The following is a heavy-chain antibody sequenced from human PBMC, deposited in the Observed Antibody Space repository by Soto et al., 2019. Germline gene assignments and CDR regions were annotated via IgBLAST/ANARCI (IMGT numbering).Heavy chain of an antibody. D-gene: IGHD3-22*01. CDR3: ARDNYCYETCGYRMFDY. Sequence: QVQLQESGPGLVKSSETLSLTCAVSGSSMTSGPFWGWIRQSPGKGLEWIGSIYHTGNTFYSPSLQSRVSIALDTSNNQFSLRLTSMTAADTAVYYCARDNYCYETCGYRMFDYWGQGILVTVSS. V-gene: IGHV4-38-2*02. CDR1: GSSMTSGPF. J-gene: IGHJ4*02. CDR2: IYHTGNT.